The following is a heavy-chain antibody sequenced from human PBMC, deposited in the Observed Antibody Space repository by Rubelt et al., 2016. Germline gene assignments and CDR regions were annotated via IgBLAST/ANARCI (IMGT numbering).Heavy chain of an antibody. J-gene: IGHJ6*02. Sequence: QVQLQQWGAGLLKPSETLSLACAVYGGSFIGYYWSWIRQPPGKGLEWIGSIYYSGRTYYKPSLKSRVTISVDTSKNQFSLKLSSVTAADTAVYFCARVQRAGLLWDVWGHGTAVTVSS. V-gene: IGHV4-34*11. D-gene: IGHD3-10*01. CDR1: GGSFIGYY. CDR2: IYYSGRT. CDR3: ARVQRAGLLWDV.